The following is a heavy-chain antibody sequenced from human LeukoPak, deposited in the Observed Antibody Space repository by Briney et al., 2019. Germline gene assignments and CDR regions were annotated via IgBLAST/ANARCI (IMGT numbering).Heavy chain of an antibody. CDR3: APGNSGYYFV. D-gene: IGHD3-22*01. J-gene: IGHJ4*02. CDR2: INHSGST. Sequence: SETLSLTCAVYGGSFSGYYWSWIRQPPGKGLEWIGEINHSGSTNYNPSLKSRVTISVDTSKNQFSLKLNSVTAADTAVYYCAPGNSGYYFVWGQGTLVTVSS. V-gene: IGHV4-34*01. CDR1: GGSFSGYY.